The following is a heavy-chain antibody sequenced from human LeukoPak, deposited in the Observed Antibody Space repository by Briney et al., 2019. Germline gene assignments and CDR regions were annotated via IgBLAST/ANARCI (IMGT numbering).Heavy chain of an antibody. CDR2: IIPVVGRT. V-gene: IGHV1-69*13. D-gene: IGHD3-10*01. J-gene: IGHJ6*03. Sequence: ASVKLSCEASGGTFSRYGMSWVRQAPGQGLEWVGGIIPVVGRTNYAQTVQGRVTITADEATNTLYLQLNSLTSEDTAVYYCATSGGDYYSYPLDLWGKGTPVTISS. CDR3: ATSGGDYYSYPLDL. CDR1: GGTFSRYG.